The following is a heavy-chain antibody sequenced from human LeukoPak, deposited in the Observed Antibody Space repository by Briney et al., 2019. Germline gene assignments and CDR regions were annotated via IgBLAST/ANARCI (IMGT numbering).Heavy chain of an antibody. V-gene: IGHV4-34*01. CDR2: INHNGST. J-gene: IGHJ4*02. CDR1: GGSFSGYY. CDR3: AREGYSSSPSTGNNFDY. D-gene: IGHD6-6*01. Sequence: SETLSLTCAVYGGSFSGYYWSWIRQPPGKGLEWIGEINHNGSTNYNPSLKSRVTISVDTSKNQFSLKLSSVTAADTAVYYCAREGYSSSPSTGNNFDYWGQGTLVTVS.